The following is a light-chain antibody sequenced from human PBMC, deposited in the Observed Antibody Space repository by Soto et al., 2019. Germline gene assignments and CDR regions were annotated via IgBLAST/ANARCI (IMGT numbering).Light chain of an antibody. CDR1: QSVSSSY. CDR2: DAS. J-gene: IGKJ4*01. CDR3: QQYGSSPLT. V-gene: IGKV3D-20*01. Sequence: EIVLTQSPGTLSLSPGERATLSCRASQSVSSSYLAWYQQKPGLAPRLLIYDASSRATGIPDRFSGSGSGTDFTLTINRLEPEDFAVYYCQQYGSSPLTFGGGTKVEIK.